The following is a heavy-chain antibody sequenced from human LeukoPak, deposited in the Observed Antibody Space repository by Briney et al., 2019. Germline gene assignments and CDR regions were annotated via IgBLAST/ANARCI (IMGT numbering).Heavy chain of an antibody. Sequence: SETLSLTCTVSGGSISTSGYYWGWIRQPPGKGLEYFASIDSSGNAYYNPSLRSRVTISADTSKNQFSLKLSSVTAADTAVYYCARDRGQWLVDYWGQGTLVTVSS. CDR2: IDSSGNA. CDR1: GGSISTSGYY. CDR3: ARDRGQWLVDY. D-gene: IGHD6-19*01. V-gene: IGHV4-39*07. J-gene: IGHJ4*02.